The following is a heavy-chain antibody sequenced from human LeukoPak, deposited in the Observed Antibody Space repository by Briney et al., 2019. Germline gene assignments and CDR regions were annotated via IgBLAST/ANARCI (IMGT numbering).Heavy chain of an antibody. D-gene: IGHD3-16*01. J-gene: IGHJ4*02. CDR2: IYYSGST. V-gene: IGHV4-30-4*01. Sequence: SETLSLTCTVSGGSISSGDYYWSWIRQPPGKGLEWIGYIYYSGSTYYNPSLTSRVTISVDTSKNQFSLKLSSVTAADTAVYYCAREGGSYGEFWDWGQGTLVTVSS. CDR1: GGSISSGDYY. CDR3: AREGGSYGEFWD.